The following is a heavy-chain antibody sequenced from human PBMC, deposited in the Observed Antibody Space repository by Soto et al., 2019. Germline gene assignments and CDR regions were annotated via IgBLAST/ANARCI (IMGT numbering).Heavy chain of an antibody. D-gene: IGHD3-22*01. CDR2: ISSSGGST. V-gene: IGHV3-23*01. CDR1: GFTFSSYP. J-gene: IGHJ4*02. CDR3: ARSHLYYDSSGYPDY. Sequence: GGSLSLSSAAFGFTFSSYPMNWVRQAPGKGLEWVSVISSSGGSTYYADSVKGRFTISRDNAKNSLYLQMNSLRAEDTAVYYCARSHLYYDSSGYPDYWGQGTLVTVS.